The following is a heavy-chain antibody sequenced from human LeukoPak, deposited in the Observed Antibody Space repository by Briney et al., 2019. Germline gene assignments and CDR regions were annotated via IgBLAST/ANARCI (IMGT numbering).Heavy chain of an antibody. Sequence: SVKVSCKASGGTFSSYAISWVRQAPGEGLEWMGRIIPIFGIANYAQKFQGRVTITADKSTSTAYMELSSLRSEDTAVYYCARGAYDSSGYRLDYWGQGTLVTVSS. CDR1: GGTFSSYA. CDR3: ARGAYDSSGYRLDY. J-gene: IGHJ4*02. D-gene: IGHD3-22*01. V-gene: IGHV1-69*04. CDR2: IIPIFGIA.